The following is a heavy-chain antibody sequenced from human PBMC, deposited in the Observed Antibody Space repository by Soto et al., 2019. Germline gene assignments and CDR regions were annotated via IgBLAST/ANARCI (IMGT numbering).Heavy chain of an antibody. CDR1: GGSISSYY. Sequence: SDTLSLTCTVSGGSISSYYWSWIRQPAGKGLEWIGRIYTSGSTNYNPSLKSRVTMSVDTSKNQFSLKLSSVTAADTAVYYCARGLAAAGMYYFDYWGQGTLVTVSS. D-gene: IGHD6-13*01. J-gene: IGHJ4*02. CDR3: ARGLAAAGMYYFDY. CDR2: IYTSGST. V-gene: IGHV4-4*07.